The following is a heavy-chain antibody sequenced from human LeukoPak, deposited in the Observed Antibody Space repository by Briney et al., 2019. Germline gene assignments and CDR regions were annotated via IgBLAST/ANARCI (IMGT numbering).Heavy chain of an antibody. V-gene: IGHV4-59*01. CDR2: IYYSGST. Sequence: PSETLSLTCTVSGGSISSYYWSWIRQPPGKGLEWIGYIYYSGSTNYNPSLKSRVTISVDTSKYQFSLKLSSVTAADTAVYYCARGRRSPYAFDIWGQGTMVTVSS. J-gene: IGHJ3*02. CDR1: GGSISSYY. CDR3: ARGRRSPYAFDI.